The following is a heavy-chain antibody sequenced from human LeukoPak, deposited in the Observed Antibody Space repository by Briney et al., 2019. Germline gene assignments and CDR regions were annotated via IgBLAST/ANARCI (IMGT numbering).Heavy chain of an antibody. D-gene: IGHD6-6*01. CDR2: INPNNPAT. CDR3: TRVRDYSNSPFNWFDA. J-gene: IGHJ5*02. CDR1: GYTFNHNY. Sequence: ASVKVSCKASGYTFNHNYLHWVRQAPGQGLEWMGWINPNNPATHSSHKFQGRVTMTSDSSISTVYLEVNRLKPDDTAVYFCTRVRDYSNSPFNWFDAWGQGTLVIVSS. V-gene: IGHV1-2*07.